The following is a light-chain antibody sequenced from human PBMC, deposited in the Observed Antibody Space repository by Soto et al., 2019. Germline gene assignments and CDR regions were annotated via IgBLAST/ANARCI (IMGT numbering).Light chain of an antibody. CDR1: QNIRSY. Sequence: DIQMTQSPSSLSASVGDRVTITCRASQNIRSYLNWYQHNPGKAPKFLIYGASSLQSGVPSRFSVSGSGTDFTLTISSLQPEDSASYYCQQSYSTPWTFGQGTKVAI. CDR2: GAS. CDR3: QQSYSTPWT. J-gene: IGKJ1*01. V-gene: IGKV1-39*01.